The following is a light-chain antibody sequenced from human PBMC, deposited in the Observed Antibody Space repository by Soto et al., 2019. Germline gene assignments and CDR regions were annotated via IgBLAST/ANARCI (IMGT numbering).Light chain of an antibody. CDR2: GNS. Sequence: QSVLTQPPSVSGAPGQRVTISCNESSSNIGAGYDVHWYQQLPGTAPKLLIYGNSNRPSGVPDRFSGSKSGTSASLAITGLQAEYEADYYCQSYDSSLSGWEVFGGGTKLTVL. CDR1: SSNIGAGYD. CDR3: QSYDSSLSGWEV. J-gene: IGLJ2*01. V-gene: IGLV1-40*01.